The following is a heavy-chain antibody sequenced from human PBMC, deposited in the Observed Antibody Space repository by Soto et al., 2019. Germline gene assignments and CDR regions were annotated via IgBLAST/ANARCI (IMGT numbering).Heavy chain of an antibody. J-gene: IGHJ4*02. Sequence: SETLSLTCTVSGGSISSGGYYWSWIRQHPGKGLEWIGYIYYSGSTYYNPSLKSRVTISVDTSKNQFSLKLSSVTAADTAVYYCARYRHYYDSSGPYFDYWGQGTLVTVSS. CDR1: GGSISSGGYY. V-gene: IGHV4-31*03. CDR2: IYYSGST. D-gene: IGHD3-22*01. CDR3: ARYRHYYDSSGPYFDY.